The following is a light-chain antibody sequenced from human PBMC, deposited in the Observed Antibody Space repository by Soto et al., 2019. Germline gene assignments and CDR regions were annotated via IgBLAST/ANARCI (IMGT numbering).Light chain of an antibody. CDR1: QGISKA. CDR2: DAS. Sequence: DIQMTQSPSSLSASIGDRVTITCRASQGISKALVWYQQKPGKAPKLLIYDASTLHSGVPSRFSGSGSGTDFTLTITSLQPDDVATYYCERYNTAFNTFGPGTKVDIK. V-gene: IGKV1-27*01. J-gene: IGKJ3*01. CDR3: ERYNTAFNT.